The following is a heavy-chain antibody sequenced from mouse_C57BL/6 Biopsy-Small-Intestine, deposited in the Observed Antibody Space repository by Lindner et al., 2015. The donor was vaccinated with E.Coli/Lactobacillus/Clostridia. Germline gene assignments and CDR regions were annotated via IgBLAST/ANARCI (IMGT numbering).Heavy chain of an antibody. CDR1: GFNIKDDY. J-gene: IGHJ1*03. V-gene: IGHV1-9*01. Sequence: VQLQESGAELVRPGASVKLSCTASGFNIKDDYMHWVKQRPGHGLEWIGEILPGSGSTNYNEKFKGKATFTADTSSNTAYMQLSSLTTEDSAIYYCARRYGNSWYFDVWGTGTTVTVSS. CDR2: ILPGSGST. D-gene: IGHD2-1*01. CDR3: ARRYGNSWYFDV.